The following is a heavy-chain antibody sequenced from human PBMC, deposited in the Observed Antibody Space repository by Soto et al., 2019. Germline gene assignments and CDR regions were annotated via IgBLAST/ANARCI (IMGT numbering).Heavy chain of an antibody. V-gene: IGHV3-21*01. J-gene: IGHJ4*02. Sequence: GGSLRLSCAASGFPFSSYSMNWVRQAPGRGLEWVSSIVSSGSYIWYADSVKGRFTISRDNAKNSLYLQMNSLRAEDTAVYYCASFSAYDSSRGYWGQGTLVTVSS. CDR3: ASFSAYDSSRGY. CDR2: IVSSGSYI. CDR1: GFPFSSYS. D-gene: IGHD5-12*01.